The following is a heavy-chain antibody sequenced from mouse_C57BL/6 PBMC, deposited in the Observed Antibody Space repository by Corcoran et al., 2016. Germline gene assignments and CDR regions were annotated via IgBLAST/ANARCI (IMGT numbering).Heavy chain of an antibody. D-gene: IGHD1-1*01. V-gene: IGHV1-26*01. Sequence: EVQLQQSGPELVKPGASVKISCKASGYTFTDYYMNWVKQSHGKSLEWIGDINPNNGGTSYNQKFKGKATLTVDKSSSTAYMELRSLTSEDSAVYYCARAGITSMDYWGQGTTVTVSS. CDR1: GYTFTDYY. CDR3: ARAGITSMDY. J-gene: IGHJ4*01. CDR2: INPNNGGT.